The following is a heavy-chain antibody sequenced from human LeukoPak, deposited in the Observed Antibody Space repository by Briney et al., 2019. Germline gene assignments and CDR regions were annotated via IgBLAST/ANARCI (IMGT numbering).Heavy chain of an antibody. V-gene: IGHV3-7*03. CDR1: GFTFSSYW. CDR2: IKQDGSEK. D-gene: IGHD2-15*01. J-gene: IGHJ4*02. Sequence: GGSLRLSCAASGFTFSSYWMNWVRQAPGKGLEWVANIKQDGSEKYYVDSVKGRFTISRDNSKNTLYLQMNSLRAEDTAVYYCAKVKVVVAYYFDYWGQGTLVTVSS. CDR3: AKVKVVVAYYFDY.